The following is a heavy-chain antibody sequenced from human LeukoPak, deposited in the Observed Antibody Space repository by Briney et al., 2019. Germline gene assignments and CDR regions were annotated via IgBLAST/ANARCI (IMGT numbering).Heavy chain of an antibody. CDR1: GFTFSSYG. CDR3: VKDRTGTYTLDY. Sequence: GGSLRLSCAASGFTFSSYGMHWGRQAPGKGLEWVAFSDDGSGQHYADSVKGRFTISRDNSKNTLNLQMDSLRAEDTAVYYCVKDRTGTYTLDYWGQGTLVTVSS. D-gene: IGHD3-10*01. CDR2: SDDGSGQ. V-gene: IGHV3-30*02. J-gene: IGHJ4*02.